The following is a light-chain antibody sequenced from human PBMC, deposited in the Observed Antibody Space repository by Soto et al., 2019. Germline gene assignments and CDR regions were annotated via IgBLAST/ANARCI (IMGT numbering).Light chain of an antibody. CDR1: QTIDTY. Sequence: DIQLTQSPSSLSASVGDRVTITCRASQTIDTYLNWYQHKPGTAPKVLIYAATYLQNGVPSRLSGTGSGADFTLTISSLQPEDFATYYCQQNFNFPRTFGQGTKVDIK. CDR2: AAT. V-gene: IGKV1-39*01. J-gene: IGKJ1*01. CDR3: QQNFNFPRT.